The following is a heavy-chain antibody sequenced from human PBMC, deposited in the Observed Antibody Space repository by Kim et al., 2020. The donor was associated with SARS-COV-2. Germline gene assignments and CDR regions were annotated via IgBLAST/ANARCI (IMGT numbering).Heavy chain of an antibody. J-gene: IGHJ4*02. CDR3: ARGGPLGYSYGYLDY. Sequence: PSLKSRVTISVDTSKNQFSLKLSSVTAADTAVYYCARGGPLGYSYGYLDYWGQGTLVTVSS. V-gene: IGHV4-34*01. D-gene: IGHD5-18*01.